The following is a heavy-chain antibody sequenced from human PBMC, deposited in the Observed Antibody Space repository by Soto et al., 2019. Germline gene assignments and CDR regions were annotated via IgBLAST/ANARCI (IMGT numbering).Heavy chain of an antibody. J-gene: IGHJ3*02. CDR2: IYSGGST. CDR3: ARFSGYDGGAFDI. Sequence: GGSLRLSCAASGFTVSSNYMSSVRQAPGKGLEWVSVIYSGGSTYYADSVKGRFTISRHNSKNTLYLQMNSLRAEDTAVYYCARFSGYDGGAFDIWGQGTMVTVSS. V-gene: IGHV3-53*04. D-gene: IGHD5-12*01. CDR1: GFTVSSNY.